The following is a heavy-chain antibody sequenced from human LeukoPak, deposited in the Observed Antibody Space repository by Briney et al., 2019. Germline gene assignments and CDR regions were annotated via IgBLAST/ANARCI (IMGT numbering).Heavy chain of an antibody. CDR2: IIPIFGTA. J-gene: IGHJ4*02. Sequence: ASVKVSFKASGGTFSSYAISWVRQAPGQGLEWMGGIIPIFGTANYAQKFQGRVTITADKSTSTAYMELSSLRSEDTAVYYCAREDSEDGGFGELLPGGYWGQGTLVTVSS. D-gene: IGHD3-10*01. CDR1: GGTFSSYA. CDR3: AREDSEDGGFGELLPGGY. V-gene: IGHV1-69*06.